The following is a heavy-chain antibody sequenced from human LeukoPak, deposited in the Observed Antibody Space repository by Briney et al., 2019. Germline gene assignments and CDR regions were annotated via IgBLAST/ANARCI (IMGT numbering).Heavy chain of an antibody. J-gene: IGHJ3*02. D-gene: IGHD1-26*01. V-gene: IGHV4-39*01. CDR1: GGSISSYY. CDR3: ARLRGSYGGAFDI. Sequence: SETLSLTCTVSGGSISSYYWSWIRQPPGKGLEWIGSIYYSGSTYYNPSLKSRVTISVDTSKNQFSLKLSSVTAADTAVYYCARLRGSYGGAFDIWGQGTMVTVSS. CDR2: IYYSGST.